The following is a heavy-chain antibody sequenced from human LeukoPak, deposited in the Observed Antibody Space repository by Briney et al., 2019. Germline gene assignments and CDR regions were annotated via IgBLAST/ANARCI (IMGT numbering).Heavy chain of an antibody. V-gene: IGHV1-69*04. CDR1: GGTFSSYA. J-gene: IGHJ6*02. CDR3: ARDVPGSPVKRSVYYYYGIDV. Sequence: SVKVSCKASGGTFSSYAISWVRQAPGQGLEWMGRIIPILGIANYAQKFQGRVTITADKSTSTAYMELSSLRSEDTAVYYCARDVPGSPVKRSVYYYYGIDVWGQETTVTVSS. CDR2: IIPILGIA. D-gene: IGHD2-15*01.